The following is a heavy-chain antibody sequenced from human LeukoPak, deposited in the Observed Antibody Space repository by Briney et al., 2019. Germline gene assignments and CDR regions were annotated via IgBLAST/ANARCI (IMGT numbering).Heavy chain of an antibody. J-gene: IGHJ4*02. CDR1: GFTFSSYG. CDR3: AKDYSNYLKEGDY. V-gene: IGHV3-30*02. CDR2: IRYDGSNK. Sequence: PGGSLRLSCAASGFTFSSYGMHWVRQAPGKGLEWVAFIRYDGSNKYYADSVKGRFTISRDNSKNTLYLQMNSLRAEDTAVYYCAKDYSNYLKEGDYWGQGTLVTVSS. D-gene: IGHD4-11*01.